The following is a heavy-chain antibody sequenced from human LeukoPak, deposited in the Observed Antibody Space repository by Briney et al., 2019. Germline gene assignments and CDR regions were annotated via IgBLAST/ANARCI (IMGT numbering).Heavy chain of an antibody. CDR3: AREDPPVLLWFGELRSAFDP. CDR1: GYTFTSYA. D-gene: IGHD3-10*01. J-gene: IGHJ5*02. CDR2: INAGNGNT. Sequence: ASVKVSCKASGYTFTSYAMHWVRQAPGQRLEGMGWINAGNGNTKYSQKFQGRVTITRDTSASTAYMELSSLRSEDTAVYYCAREDPPVLLWFGELRSAFDPWGQGTLVTVSS. V-gene: IGHV1-3*01.